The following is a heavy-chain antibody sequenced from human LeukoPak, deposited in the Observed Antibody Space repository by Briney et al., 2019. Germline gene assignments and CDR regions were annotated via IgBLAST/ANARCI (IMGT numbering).Heavy chain of an antibody. CDR3: ARGLYYYGSGSYFDY. CDR2: IYYSGST. D-gene: IGHD3-10*01. CDR1: GGSISSSSYY. V-gene: IGHV4-39*07. J-gene: IGHJ4*02. Sequence: SETLSLTCTVSGGSISSSSYYWGWIRQPPWKGLEWIGSIYYSGSTYFNPSLKSRVTISVDTSKNQFSLKLSSVTAADTAVYYCARGLYYYGSGSYFDYWGQGTLVTVSS.